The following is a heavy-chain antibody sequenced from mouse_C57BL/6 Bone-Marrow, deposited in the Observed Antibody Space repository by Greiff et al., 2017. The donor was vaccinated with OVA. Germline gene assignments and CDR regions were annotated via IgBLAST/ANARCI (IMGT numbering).Heavy chain of an antibody. CDR1: GYTFTSYW. J-gene: IGHJ3*01. CDR3: ARDDYDKGTWFAY. V-gene: IGHV1-69*01. D-gene: IGHD2-4*01. Sequence: QVQLQQPGAELVMPGASVKLSCKASGYTFTSYWMHWVKQRPGQGLEWIGEIDPSDSYTNYNQKFKGKSTLTVDKSSSTAYMQLSSLTSEDSAVYYCARDDYDKGTWFAYWGQGTLVTGSA. CDR2: IDPSDSYT.